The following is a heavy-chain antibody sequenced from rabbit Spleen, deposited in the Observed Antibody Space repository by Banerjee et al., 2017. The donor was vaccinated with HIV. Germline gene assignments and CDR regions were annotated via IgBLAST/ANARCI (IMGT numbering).Heavy chain of an antibody. J-gene: IGHJ4*01. V-gene: IGHV1S45*01. CDR3: ARRSASVGYSYNF. Sequence: QEQLVESGGGLVQPEGSLTLTCKASGFDFSSNAMCWVRQVPGKGLEWIGCINLGSSAGTYYATWAKGRFTVSKTSSTTVTLQVTSLTAADTATYFCARRSASVGYSYNFWGPGTLVTVS. D-gene: IGHD7-1*01. CDR1: GFDFSSNA. CDR2: INLGSSAGT.